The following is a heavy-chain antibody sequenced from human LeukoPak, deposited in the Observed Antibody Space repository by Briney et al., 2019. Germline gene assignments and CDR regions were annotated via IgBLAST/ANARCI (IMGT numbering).Heavy chain of an antibody. Sequence: GGSLTLSCAASGFIFSSYAMSWVREAPARGLEWVSSLRGNGDTFYADSVKGRFTLSRDESRNTVYLHLNELRVEDTAVYYCANASWVSTADAVLWGQGTVVTVSS. CDR3: ANASWVSTADAVL. J-gene: IGHJ4*02. CDR2: LRGNGDT. D-gene: IGHD3-16*01. V-gene: IGHV3-23*01. CDR1: GFIFSSYA.